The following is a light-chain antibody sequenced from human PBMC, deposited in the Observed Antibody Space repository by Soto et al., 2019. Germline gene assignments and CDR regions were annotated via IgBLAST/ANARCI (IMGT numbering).Light chain of an antibody. J-gene: IGKJ2*01. V-gene: IGKV1-16*02. Sequence: DIQMTQSPSSLSASVGDTVTITCRASRDISNSLAWFQQKPGKVPKSLIYKASNLHSGVPSKFGGSGSGTAFTLTISSLQPEDFATYYCQQSNSYPYTFAQGTKLEIK. CDR1: RDISNS. CDR3: QQSNSYPYT. CDR2: KAS.